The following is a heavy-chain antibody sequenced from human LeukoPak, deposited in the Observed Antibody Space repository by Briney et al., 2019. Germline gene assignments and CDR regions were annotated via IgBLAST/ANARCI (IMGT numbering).Heavy chain of an antibody. D-gene: IGHD6-19*01. CDR1: GHALIS. CDR2: INPSGGST. Sequence: ASVKVSCKASGHALISWVRQAPGQGLEWMGIINPSGGSTSYAQKFQGRVTMTRDTSTSTVYMELSSLRSEDTAVYYCARVNGGTSSGWRGVVDYWGQGTLVTVSS. J-gene: IGHJ4*02. V-gene: IGHV1-46*01. CDR3: ARVNGGTSSGWRGVVDY.